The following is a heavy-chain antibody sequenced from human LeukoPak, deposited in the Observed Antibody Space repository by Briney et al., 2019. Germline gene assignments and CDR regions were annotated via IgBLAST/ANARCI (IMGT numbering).Heavy chain of an antibody. CDR3: ARGLITMVRGVSY. CDR1: GFTFSSYE. CDR2: ISSSGSTI. D-gene: IGHD3-10*01. V-gene: IGHV3-48*03. Sequence: GGSLRLSCAASGFTFSSYEMNWVRQAPGKGLEGVSYISSSGSTIYYADSVKGRFTISRDNAKNSLYLQMNSLRAEDTAVYYCARGLITMVRGVSYWGRGTLVTVSS. J-gene: IGHJ4*02.